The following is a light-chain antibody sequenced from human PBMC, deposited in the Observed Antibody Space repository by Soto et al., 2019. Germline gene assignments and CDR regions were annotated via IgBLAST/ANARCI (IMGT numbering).Light chain of an antibody. CDR1: QYIKND. CDR2: AAY. CDR3: LHDYTYPRT. V-gene: IGKV1-6*01. Sequence: AIQVTQSPSSLSASVGDRVTITCLASQYIKNDLGWYQQTPGKSPKLLIYAAYTLDSGVPSRFSGSGSGTDFTLTVRSLQPEDSGTYYCLHDYTYPRTFGQGTTVAI. J-gene: IGKJ1*01.